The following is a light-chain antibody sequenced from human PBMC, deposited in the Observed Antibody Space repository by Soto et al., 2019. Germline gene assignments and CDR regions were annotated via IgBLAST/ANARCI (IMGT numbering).Light chain of an antibody. J-gene: IGKJ1*01. V-gene: IGKV1-5*01. Sequence: DIPMTQSPSTLSASVGDRVTITCRASQSISSWLAWYQQKPGKAPKLLIYDASSLESGVPSRFSGSGSGTEFTLTISSLQPDDFATYYCQQYNMAFGQGTKVEIK. CDR1: QSISSW. CDR2: DAS. CDR3: QQYNMA.